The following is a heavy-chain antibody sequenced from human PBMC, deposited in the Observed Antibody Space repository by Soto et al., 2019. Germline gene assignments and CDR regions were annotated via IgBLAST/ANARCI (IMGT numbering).Heavy chain of an antibody. V-gene: IGHV2-5*02. CDR2: IYWDDDK. CDR1: GFSLSNSGVG. J-gene: IGHJ3*02. D-gene: IGHD3-10*01. CDR3: AHKGSGSYDHAFDI. Sequence: QITWKESGRPLVKPTQTLTLTYAFSGFSLSNSGVGVGWIRQPPVKALEWLALIYWDDDKRYSPSLKSRLTITKDTSKNQVVITMTNMDPVDTATYYCAHKGSGSYDHAFDIWGQGTMVPVSS.